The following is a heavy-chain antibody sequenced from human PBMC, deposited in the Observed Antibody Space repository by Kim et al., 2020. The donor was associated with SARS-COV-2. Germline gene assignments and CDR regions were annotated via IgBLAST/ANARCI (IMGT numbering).Heavy chain of an antibody. CDR3: AGRRSSRYYAFDI. Sequence: YEVSVKSRIAINPDTSKNQFCLQLNSVTREDTAVYYCAGRRSSRYYAFDIWGQGTMVTVSS. J-gene: IGHJ3*02. V-gene: IGHV6-1*01. D-gene: IGHD6-13*01.